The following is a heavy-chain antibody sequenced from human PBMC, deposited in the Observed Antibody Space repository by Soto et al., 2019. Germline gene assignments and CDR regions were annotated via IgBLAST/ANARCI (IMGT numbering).Heavy chain of an antibody. CDR1: GFTFSSYS. CDR2: ISSSSSYI. CDR3: ASLVWLRFPDGRAGVFDY. J-gene: IGHJ4*02. D-gene: IGHD5-12*01. V-gene: IGHV3-21*01. Sequence: EVQLVESGGGLVKPGGSLRLSCAASGFTFSSYSMNWVRQAPGKGLEWVSSISSSSSYIYYADSVKGRFTISRDNAKNSLYLQMNSLRAEDTAVYYCASLVWLRFPDGRAGVFDYWGQGTLVTVSS.